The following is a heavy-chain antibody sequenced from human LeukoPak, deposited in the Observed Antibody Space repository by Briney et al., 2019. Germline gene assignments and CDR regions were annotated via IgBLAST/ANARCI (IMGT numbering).Heavy chain of an antibody. CDR1: GFTFSTYS. CDR3: ARRVGYCTGGSCHRFDS. CDR2: ISSSSSYI. D-gene: IGHD2-15*01. V-gene: IGHV3-21*01. Sequence: SGGSLRLSCAASGFTFSTYSMNWVRQAPGKGLEWVSFISSSSSYINYADSVKGRFTISRDNAKNSLYLQMNSLRAEDTAVYYCARRVGYCTGGSCHRFDSWGQGTLVIVSS. J-gene: IGHJ4*02.